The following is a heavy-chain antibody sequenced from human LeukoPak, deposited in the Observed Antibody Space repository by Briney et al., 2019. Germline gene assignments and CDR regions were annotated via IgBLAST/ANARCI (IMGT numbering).Heavy chain of an antibody. D-gene: IGHD3-3*01. J-gene: IGHJ4*02. CDR2: ISYDGSNK. Sequence: PGRSLRLSCAASGFTFSSYAMHWVRQAPGNGLEWVAVISYDGSNKYYADSVKGRFTISRDNSKNTLYLQMNSLRAEDTAVYYCARGFFLYYFDYWGQGTLVTVSS. V-gene: IGHV3-30*04. CDR3: ARGFFLYYFDY. CDR1: GFTFSSYA.